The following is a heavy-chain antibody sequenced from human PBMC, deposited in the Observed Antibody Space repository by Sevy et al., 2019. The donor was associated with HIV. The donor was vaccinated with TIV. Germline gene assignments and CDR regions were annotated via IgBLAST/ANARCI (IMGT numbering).Heavy chain of an antibody. V-gene: IGHV3-30*02. CDR1: GFTFSSYG. J-gene: IGHJ4*02. D-gene: IGHD6-6*01. CDR2: IRYDGSNK. Sequence: GGSLRLSCAASGFTFSSYGMHWVRQAPGKGLEWVAFIRYDGSNKYYADSVKGRFTISRDNSKNTLYLQMNSLRAEDTAVYYCAKDRYCSSSSSRIAADYWGQGTLVTVSS. CDR3: AKDRYCSSSSSRIAADY.